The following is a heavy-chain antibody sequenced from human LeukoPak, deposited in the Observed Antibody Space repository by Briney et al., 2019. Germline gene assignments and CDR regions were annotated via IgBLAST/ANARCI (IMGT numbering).Heavy chain of an antibody. CDR3: ARPAYTAAYDL. D-gene: IGHD3-16*01. Sequence: PGGSLRLSCAVSGFTFDEYAVRWVRQAPGKGLEWVSGISWNSGSIGYADSVKGRFTISRDNARNSLFLQMNGLRPEDTAVYYCARPAYTAAYDLWGQGTMVTVSS. V-gene: IGHV3-9*01. J-gene: IGHJ3*01. CDR2: ISWNSGSI. CDR1: GFTFDEYA.